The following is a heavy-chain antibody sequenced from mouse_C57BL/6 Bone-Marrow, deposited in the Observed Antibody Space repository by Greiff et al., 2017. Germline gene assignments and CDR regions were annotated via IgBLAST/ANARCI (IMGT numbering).Heavy chain of an antibody. CDR1: GFSFNTYA. Sequence: EVKLMESGGGLVQPKGSLKLSCAASGFSFNTYAMNWVRQAPGKGLELVARIRSKSNNYATYYADSVKDRFTISRDDSESMLYLQMNNLKTEDTAMYYCVRPEGLYVPWFAYWGQGTLVTVSA. CDR3: VRPEGLYVPWFAY. D-gene: IGHD2-12*01. CDR2: IRSKSNNYAT. V-gene: IGHV10-1*01. J-gene: IGHJ3*01.